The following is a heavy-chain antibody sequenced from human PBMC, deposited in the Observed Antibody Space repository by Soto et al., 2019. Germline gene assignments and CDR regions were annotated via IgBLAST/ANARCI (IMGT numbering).Heavy chain of an antibody. Sequence: GGSLRLSCAASGFTFSSYAMSWVRQAPGKGLEWVSAISGSGGSTYYADSVKGRFTISRDNSKNTLYLQMNSLRAEDTAVYYCAKVRERYSSSTHYFDYWGQGTLVTVSS. CDR3: AKVRERYSSSTHYFDY. V-gene: IGHV3-23*01. J-gene: IGHJ4*02. CDR2: ISGSGGST. CDR1: GFTFSSYA. D-gene: IGHD6-6*01.